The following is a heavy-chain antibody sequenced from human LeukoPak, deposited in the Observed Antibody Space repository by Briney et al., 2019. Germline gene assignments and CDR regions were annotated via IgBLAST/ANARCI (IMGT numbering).Heavy chain of an antibody. CDR3: ARRGARYYDSSGYGDAFDI. CDR2: INPNSGGT. J-gene: IGHJ3*02. CDR1: GYTFTGYY. V-gene: IGHV1-2*06. D-gene: IGHD3-22*01. Sequence: ASVKVSCRASGYTFTGYYMHWVRRAPGQGLEWMGRINPNSGGTNYAQKFQGRVTMTRDTSISIAYMELSRLRSDDTAVYYCARRGARYYDSSGYGDAFDIWGQGTMVTVSS.